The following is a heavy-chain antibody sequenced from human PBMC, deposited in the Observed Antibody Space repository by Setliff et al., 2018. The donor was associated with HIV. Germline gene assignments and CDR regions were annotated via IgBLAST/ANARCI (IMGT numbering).Heavy chain of an antibody. V-gene: IGHV4-39*07. Sequence: SETLSLTCTVSGGSISSSSYYWGWIRQPPGKGLEWIGSIYYSGSTLYNPSLRSRLSMSVDTSKNQFSLELSSVTAADTAVYFCARYFLRSGYFDSWGQGKLVTVSS. D-gene: IGHD3-3*01. CDR3: ARYFLRSGYFDS. J-gene: IGHJ4*02. CDR2: IYYSGST. CDR1: GGSISSSSYY.